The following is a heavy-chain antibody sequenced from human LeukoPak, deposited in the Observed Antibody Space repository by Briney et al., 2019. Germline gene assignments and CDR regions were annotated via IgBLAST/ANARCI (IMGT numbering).Heavy chain of an antibody. CDR3: ARTRSCSSTSCYIDY. Sequence: GGSLRLSCAASGFTFSSYAVSWVRQAPGTGLEWVSGISGSGESTYYADSVKGRFTISRDNSKNTLYLQMNSLRAEDTAVYYCARTRSCSSTSCYIDYWGQGTLVTVSS. D-gene: IGHD2-2*02. V-gene: IGHV3-23*01. CDR2: ISGSGEST. J-gene: IGHJ4*02. CDR1: GFTFSSYA.